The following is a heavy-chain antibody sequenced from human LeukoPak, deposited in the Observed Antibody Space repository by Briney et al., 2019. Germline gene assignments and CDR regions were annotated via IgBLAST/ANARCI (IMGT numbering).Heavy chain of an antibody. Sequence: GGSLRLSCAVSGFTFSSYEMNWVRQAPGKGLECVSYISSRGTTIYYVDSVKGRFTISRDNAKNSLYLQMNSLRAEDTALYYCARVRSGLHMDVWGQGTTVTVSS. CDR1: GFTFSSYE. CDR3: ARVRSGLHMDV. J-gene: IGHJ6*02. D-gene: IGHD2-15*01. CDR2: ISSRGTTI. V-gene: IGHV3-48*03.